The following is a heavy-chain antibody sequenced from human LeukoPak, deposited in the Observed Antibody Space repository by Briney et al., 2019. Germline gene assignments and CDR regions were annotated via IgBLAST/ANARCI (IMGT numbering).Heavy chain of an antibody. Sequence: PGGSLRLSCAASGFTFSSYSMNWVRQAPGKGLEWVSSISSSSSYIYYADSVKGRFTISRDNAKNSLYLQMNSLRAEDTAVYYCARDGHWDTATDYWGQGTLVTASS. CDR2: ISSSSSYI. D-gene: IGHD5-18*01. CDR1: GFTFSSYS. CDR3: ARDGHWDTATDY. V-gene: IGHV3-21*01. J-gene: IGHJ4*02.